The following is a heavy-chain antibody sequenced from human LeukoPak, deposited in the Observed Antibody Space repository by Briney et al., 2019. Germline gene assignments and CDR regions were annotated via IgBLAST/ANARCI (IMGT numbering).Heavy chain of an antibody. CDR1: GFTFSSYA. D-gene: IGHD5-18*01. J-gene: IGHJ6*02. CDR3: AKTRNAAMSAYYSYAMDV. Sequence: GGSLRLSCAASGFTFSSYAMSWVRQAPGKGLEWVSAISGSGGSTYYADSVKGRFSISRDNSENTLYLQMNSLRAEDTAVYYCAKTRNAAMSAYYSYAMDVWGQGTTVTVSS. CDR2: ISGSGGST. V-gene: IGHV3-23*01.